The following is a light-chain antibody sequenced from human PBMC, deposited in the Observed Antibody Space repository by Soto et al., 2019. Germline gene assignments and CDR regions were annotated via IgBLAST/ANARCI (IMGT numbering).Light chain of an antibody. CDR2: EVN. V-gene: IGLV2-8*01. J-gene: IGLJ2*01. CDR3: CSYAGRSTWDVV. CDR1: SSDVGAYNY. Sequence: QSALTQPPSASGSPGQSVTISCTGTSSDVGAYNYVSWYRQHPGKAPKLLIFEVNSRPSGVPDRFSGSKSGNTASLTVSGLQAEDESHYYCCSYAGRSTWDVVFGGGTKLTVL.